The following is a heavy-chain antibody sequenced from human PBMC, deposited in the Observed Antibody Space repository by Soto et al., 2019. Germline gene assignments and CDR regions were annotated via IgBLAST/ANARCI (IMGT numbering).Heavy chain of an antibody. CDR1: GYTFTSYG. J-gene: IGHJ3*02. D-gene: IGHD4-17*01. V-gene: IGHV1-18*01. CDR3: AKVDDDYERANDAFDI. Sequence: ASVKVSCKASGYTFTSYGISWVRQAPGQGLEWMGWISAYNGNTNYAQKLQGRVTMTTDTSTSTAYMELRSLRSDDTAVYYCAKVDDDYERANDAFDIWGQGTMVTVSS. CDR2: ISAYNGNT.